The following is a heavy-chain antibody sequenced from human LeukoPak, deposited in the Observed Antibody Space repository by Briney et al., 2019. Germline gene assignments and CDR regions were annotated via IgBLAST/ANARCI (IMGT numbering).Heavy chain of an antibody. V-gene: IGHV4-34*01. J-gene: IGHJ6*03. CDR2: INHGG. CDR3: AGSSSPSTTRRGKQGPPPYMDV. CDR1: GGSFSGYY. Sequence: SETLSLTCAVYGGSFSGYYWSWIRQPPGKGLEWIGEINHGGNYNPSLKGRVTISVDTSRNQFSLKLTSVTAADTAVYFCAGSSSPSTTRRGKQGPPPYMDVWGKGTTVTVSS. D-gene: IGHD1-14*01.